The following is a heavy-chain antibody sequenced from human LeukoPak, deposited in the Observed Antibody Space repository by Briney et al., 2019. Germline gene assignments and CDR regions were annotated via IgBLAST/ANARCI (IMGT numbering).Heavy chain of an antibody. D-gene: IGHD6-19*01. J-gene: IGHJ4*02. Sequence: PGGSLRLSCAASGFTFSSYEMNWVRQAPGKGLEWVSYISSSGSTIYYADSVKGRFTISRDNSKNTLYVQMNSLRAEDTAVYYCARDRSSGWYRVVDYWGQGTLVTVSS. CDR2: ISSSGSTI. CDR1: GFTFSSYE. CDR3: ARDRSSGWYRVVDY. V-gene: IGHV3-48*03.